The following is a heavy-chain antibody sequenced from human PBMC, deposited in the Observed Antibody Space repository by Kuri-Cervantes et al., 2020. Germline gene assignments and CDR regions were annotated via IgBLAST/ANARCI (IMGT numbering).Heavy chain of an antibody. V-gene: IGHV3-21*01. CDR2: ISRSSTYI. CDR1: GFTFSFYS. D-gene: IGHD4-23*01. Sequence: ETLSLTCGASGFTFSFYSMNWVRQAPGKGLEWVSSISRSSTYIYSTDSVKGRFTISRDNAKNSLFLQMNSLRAEDTAVYYCARVTLAFDIWGHGTMVTVSS. CDR3: ARVTLAFDI. J-gene: IGHJ3*02.